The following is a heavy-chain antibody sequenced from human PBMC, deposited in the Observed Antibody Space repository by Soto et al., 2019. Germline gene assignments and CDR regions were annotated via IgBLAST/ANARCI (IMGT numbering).Heavy chain of an antibody. D-gene: IGHD4-17*01. V-gene: IGHV1-69*13. CDR3: ARANRYYGDYVY. CDR2: IIPIFGTA. CDR1: GGTFSSYA. J-gene: IGHJ4*02. Sequence: SVKVSCKASGGTFSSYAISWVRQAPGQGLEWMGGIIPIFGTANYAQKFQGRVTITAEEYTSTANMELSSLRSEDTAVYYCARANRYYGDYVYWGQGTLVTVSS.